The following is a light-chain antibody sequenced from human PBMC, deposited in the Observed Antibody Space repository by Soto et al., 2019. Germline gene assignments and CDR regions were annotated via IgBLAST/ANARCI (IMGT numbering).Light chain of an antibody. Sequence: EIVLTQSPGTLSLSPGERVTLSCRASQSVSSSSLAWYQQRPGQAPRLLISGASSRATGIPDRFSGSGSGTDFTLTISRLEPEDFAVYYCQQYGNSPLTFGGGTKVDI. CDR1: QSVSSSS. CDR3: QQYGNSPLT. CDR2: GAS. J-gene: IGKJ4*01. V-gene: IGKV3-20*01.